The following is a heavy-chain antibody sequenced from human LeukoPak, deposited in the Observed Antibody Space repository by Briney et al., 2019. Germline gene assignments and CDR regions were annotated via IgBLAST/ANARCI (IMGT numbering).Heavy chain of an antibody. J-gene: IGHJ4*02. V-gene: IGHV3-23*01. CDR3: ARGRYYDNSVYYYFDY. Sequence: GGSLRLSCAASGFTFSSYAMSWVRQAPGMGLAWVSAISGSGGSTYYADSVKDRFTISRDTSKNTLYLQMNSLRAEDTAVYYCARGRYYDNSVYYYFDYWGQGNPGHRLL. CDR2: ISGSGGST. CDR1: GFTFSSYA. D-gene: IGHD3-22*01.